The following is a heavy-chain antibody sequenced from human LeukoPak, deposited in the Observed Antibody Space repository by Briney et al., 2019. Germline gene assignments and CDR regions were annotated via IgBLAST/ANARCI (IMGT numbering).Heavy chain of an antibody. CDR1: GFTFSSYA. Sequence: PGGSLRLSCAASGFTFSSYAMHWVRQAPGKGLEWVAVILYDGSNKYYADSVKGRFTISRDNSKNTLYLQMNSLRAEDTAVYYCARDQKDYDILTEAYYYYYGMDVWGQGTTVTVSS. CDR2: ILYDGSNK. CDR3: ARDQKDYDILTEAYYYYYGMDV. V-gene: IGHV3-30-3*01. D-gene: IGHD3-9*01. J-gene: IGHJ6*02.